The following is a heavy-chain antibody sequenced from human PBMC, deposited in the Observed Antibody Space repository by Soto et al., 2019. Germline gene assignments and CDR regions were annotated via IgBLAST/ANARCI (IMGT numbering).Heavy chain of an antibody. V-gene: IGHV3-23*05. CDR3: VKARYISNRGYVDY. Sequence: EVQLLDSGGGLVQPGGSLRLSCAASGFSFSSGDAMSWVRQAPGKGLEWVSTIDGSGSGTFYADSVKGRFTISRDNSKNTLCLQMNSLGADDMAIYFWVKARYISNRGYVDYWGQGTLVTVSS. J-gene: IGHJ4*02. CDR2: IDGSGSGT. D-gene: IGHD1-26*01. CDR1: GFSFSSGDA.